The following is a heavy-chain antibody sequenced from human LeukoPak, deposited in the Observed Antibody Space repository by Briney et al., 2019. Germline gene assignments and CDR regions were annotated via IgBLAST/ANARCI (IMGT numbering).Heavy chain of an antibody. CDR2: INPSGGST. CDR1: GYTFTSYY. D-gene: IGHD6-13*01. CDR3: ARDREDSSSWSVFDY. J-gene: IGHJ4*02. V-gene: IGHV1-46*01. Sequence: GASVKVSCKASGYTFTSYYMHWVRQAPGQGLEWMGIINPSGGSTSYAQKFQGRVTMTRDMSTSTVYMELSSLRSEDTAVYYCARDREDSSSWSVFDYWGQGTLVTVSS.